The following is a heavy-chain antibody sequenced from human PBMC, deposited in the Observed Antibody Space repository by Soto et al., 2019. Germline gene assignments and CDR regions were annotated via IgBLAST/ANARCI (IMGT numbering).Heavy chain of an antibody. V-gene: IGHV4-59*12. J-gene: IGHJ6*02. Sequence: SETLSLTCTVSGGSISNSYWSWIRQSPGKGLEWIGYIYSSGSTNYNPSLKSRVTISVDNSKNTLYLQMNSLRAEDTAVYYCAKDNCISTSCHGGYYYYYGMDVWGQGTTVTVSS. CDR2: IYSSGST. CDR3: AKDNCISTSCHGGYYYYYGMDV. CDR1: GGSISNSY. D-gene: IGHD2-2*01.